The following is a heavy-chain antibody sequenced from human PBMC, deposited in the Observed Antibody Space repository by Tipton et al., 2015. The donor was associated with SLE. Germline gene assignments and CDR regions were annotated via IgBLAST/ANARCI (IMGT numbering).Heavy chain of an antibody. CDR2: IYYSGST. J-gene: IGHJ5*02. D-gene: IGHD4-17*01. CDR3: ARDGARSDYVRWFDP. V-gene: IGHV4-59*11. Sequence: LSCTVSGGSISSHYWSWIRQPPGKGLEWVGYIYYSGSTNYNPPLKSRVTISVDTSKNQFSLKLSPVPAADTAVYYCARDGARSDYVRWFDPWGQGTLVTVSS. CDR1: GGSISSHY.